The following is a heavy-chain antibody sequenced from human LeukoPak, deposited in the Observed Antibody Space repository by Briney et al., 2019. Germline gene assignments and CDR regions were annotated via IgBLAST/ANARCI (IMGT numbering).Heavy chain of an antibody. V-gene: IGHV4-59*08. D-gene: IGHD3-22*01. CDR2: IYYSGST. CDR1: GGSISSYY. Sequence: PSETLSLTCTVSGGSISSYYWSWIRQPPGKGLEWIGYIYYSGSTNYNPSLKSRVTISVDTSKNQFSLKLSSVTAADTAVYYCARRIPDYYDSSGYLDYWGQGTLVTVSS. J-gene: IGHJ4*02. CDR3: ARRIPDYYDSSGYLDY.